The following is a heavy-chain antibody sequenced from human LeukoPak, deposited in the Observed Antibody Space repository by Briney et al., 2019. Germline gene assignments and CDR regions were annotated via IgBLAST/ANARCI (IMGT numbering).Heavy chain of an antibody. J-gene: IGHJ5*02. CDR3: AKGGTYYYGSGSRESDWFDP. CDR2: ISGSGGST. V-gene: IGHV3-23*01. D-gene: IGHD3-10*01. CDR1: GFTFSSYA. Sequence: GGSLRLSCAASGFTFSSYAMSWVRQAPGKGLEWVSAISGSGGSTYYADSVKGRFTISRDNSKKTLYLQMNSLRAEDTAVYYCAKGGTYYYGSGSRESDWFDPWGQGTLVTVSS.